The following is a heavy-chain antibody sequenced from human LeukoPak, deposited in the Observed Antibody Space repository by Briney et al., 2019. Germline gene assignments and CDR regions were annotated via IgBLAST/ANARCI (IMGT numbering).Heavy chain of an antibody. CDR1: GGSFSGYY. D-gene: IGHD3-10*01. CDR3: ARRSVLLWFGELANFDY. V-gene: IGHV4-34*01. CDR2: INHSGST. Sequence: SETLSLTCAVYGGSFSGYYWSWIRQPPGKGLEWIGEINHSGSTNYNPSLKSRVTISVDTSKNQFSLKLSSVTAADTAVYYCARRSVLLWFGELANFDYWGQGTLVTVSS. J-gene: IGHJ4*02.